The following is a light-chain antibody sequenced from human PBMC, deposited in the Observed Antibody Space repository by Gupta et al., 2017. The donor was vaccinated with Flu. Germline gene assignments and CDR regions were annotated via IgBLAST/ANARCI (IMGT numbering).Light chain of an antibody. J-gene: IGKJ4*01. Sequence: GTLSLSPGERATLSCRASQSLSNNYVAWYQQKPGQSPRLLIYGASSRATGIADRFGGSGSGTDFTLTISGLEAEGFAVYYCQQYDTSPLTFGGGTKVEIK. CDR1: QSLSNNY. CDR3: QQYDTSPLT. V-gene: IGKV3-20*01. CDR2: GAS.